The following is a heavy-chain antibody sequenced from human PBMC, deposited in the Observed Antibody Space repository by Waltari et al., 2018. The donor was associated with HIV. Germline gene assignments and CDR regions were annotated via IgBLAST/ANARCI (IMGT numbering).Heavy chain of an antibody. D-gene: IGHD3-9*01. V-gene: IGHV4-39*01. Sequence: QLQLQESGPGLVKPSETLSLTCTVPGGPISSSSYYWGWIRQPPGKGLEWIGSIYYSGSTYYNPSLKSRVTISVDTSKNQFSLKLSSVTAADTAVYYCARQGGYDILTGYYTYFDYWGQGTLVTVSS. CDR2: IYYSGST. J-gene: IGHJ4*02. CDR1: GGPISSSSYY. CDR3: ARQGGYDILTGYYTYFDY.